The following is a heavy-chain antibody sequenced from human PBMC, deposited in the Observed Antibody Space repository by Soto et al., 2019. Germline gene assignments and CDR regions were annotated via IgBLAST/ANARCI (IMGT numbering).Heavy chain of an antibody. D-gene: IGHD2-2*01. CDR2: INPNSGGT. CDR3: ARAPSLDCSSTSCYGYMDV. V-gene: IGHV1-2*04. Sequence: ASVKVSCKASGYTFTGYYMHWVRQAPGQGLEWMGWINPNSGGTNYAQKFQGWVTMTRDTSISTAYMELSRLRSDDTAVYYCARAPSLDCSSTSCYGYMDVWGQ. J-gene: IGHJ6*03. CDR1: GYTFTGYY.